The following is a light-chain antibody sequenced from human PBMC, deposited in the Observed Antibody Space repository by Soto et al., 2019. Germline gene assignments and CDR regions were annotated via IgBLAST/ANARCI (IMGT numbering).Light chain of an antibody. CDR2: DVS. J-gene: IGLJ1*01. V-gene: IGLV2-14*01. Sequence: QSVRTQPASVSGSPGQSITISCTGTSSDVGGYNYVSWYQQHPGKAPKLMIYDVSNRPSGVSNRFSGSKSGNTASLTISGLQAEDEADYYSSSYTSNSTLRYVFGTVTKVTVL. CDR1: SSDVGGYNY. CDR3: SSYTSNSTLRYV.